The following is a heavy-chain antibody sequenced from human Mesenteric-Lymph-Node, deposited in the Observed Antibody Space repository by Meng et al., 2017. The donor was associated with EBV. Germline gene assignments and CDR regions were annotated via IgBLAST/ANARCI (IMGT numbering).Heavy chain of an antibody. J-gene: IGHJ5*02. CDR1: GFSLSTSGVG. D-gene: IGHD5-18*01. Sequence: NLKRSGPTLLKPTTTLTLTCTFSGFSLSTSGVGVGWIRQPPGKALEWLALIYWDDDKRYSPSLKSRLTITKDTSKNQVVLTMTNMDPVDTATYYCAHRRYSYGPGRFDPWGQGTLVTVSS. V-gene: IGHV2-5*02. CDR3: AHRRYSYGPGRFDP. CDR2: IYWDDDK.